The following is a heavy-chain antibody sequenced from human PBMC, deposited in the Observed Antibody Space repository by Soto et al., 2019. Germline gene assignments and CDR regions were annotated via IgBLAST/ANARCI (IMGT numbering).Heavy chain of an antibody. V-gene: IGHV3-53*01. CDR3: AGDWNGDKYFDY. CDR2: IFGDGNT. D-gene: IGHD1-1*01. CDR1: EFNVTNGH. J-gene: IGHJ4*02. Sequence: ELQLVESGGGLIQPGGSLRLACAASEFNVTNGHMNWVRQAPGKGLEWVSVIFGDGNTKYGDSVKGRYTIYRDTSKNTVYLQMNSLRAEDTAVYYCAGDWNGDKYFDYWDQGTLVTVSS.